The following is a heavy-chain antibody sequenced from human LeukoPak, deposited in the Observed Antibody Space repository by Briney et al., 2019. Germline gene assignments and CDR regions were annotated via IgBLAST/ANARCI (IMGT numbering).Heavy chain of an antibody. CDR3: ARAGGSDYYGMDV. V-gene: IGHV1-2*04. Sequence: ASVKVFCKASGYTFTGYYMHWVRQAPGQGLEWMGWINPNSGGTNYAQKFQGWVTMTRDTSISTAYMELSRLRSDDTAVYYCARAGGSDYYGMDVWGQGTTVTVSS. CDR1: GYTFTGYY. D-gene: IGHD3-10*01. CDR2: INPNSGGT. J-gene: IGHJ6*02.